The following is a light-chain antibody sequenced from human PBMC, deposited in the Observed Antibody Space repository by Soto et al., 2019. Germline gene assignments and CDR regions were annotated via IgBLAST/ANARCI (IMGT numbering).Light chain of an antibody. V-gene: IGKV1-39*01. J-gene: IGKJ4*01. CDR1: QSISSY. CDR3: QQSYSTPLT. CDR2: ASS. Sequence: DIQMTQSPSSLSASVGDRVTITCRASQSISSYLTWYQQKPGKAPKLLIYASSSLQTGVPSRFSGSGSGTDFTLTVSCLQPEDFATYYCQQSYSTPLTFGGGTKVEI.